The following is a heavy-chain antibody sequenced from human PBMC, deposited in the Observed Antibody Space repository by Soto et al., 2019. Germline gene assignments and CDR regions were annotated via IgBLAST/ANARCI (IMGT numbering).Heavy chain of an antibody. CDR2: INTQTGAS. J-gene: IGHJ4*02. Sequence: QEQLVQSGAEVRKPGASVKVSCKASGYTFTDHYVHWVRQAPGQGLEWMGWINTQTGASKYLYKFQGRVTMTRDTSISTAYMELSRLRAEDTAVYYCAREFAVKTLLNSGSLHFDYWGQGTLVTVSS. D-gene: IGHD1-26*01. V-gene: IGHV1-2*07. CDR3: AREFAVKTLLNSGSLHFDY. CDR1: GYTFTDHY.